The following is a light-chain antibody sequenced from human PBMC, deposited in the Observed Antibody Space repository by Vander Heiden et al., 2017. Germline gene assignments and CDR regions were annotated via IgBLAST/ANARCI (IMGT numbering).Light chain of an antibody. CDR1: SSNTGSDT. Sequence: QSVLTQPPSASGTPGQRVTVSCSGSSSNTGSDTVNWYQQLPGTAPKLLIHSNNQRPSGVPDRFSGSKSGTSASLAISGLQSEDEGDYYCAAWDDSLNGPVFGGGTKLSVL. J-gene: IGLJ3*02. CDR3: AAWDDSLNGPV. CDR2: SNN. V-gene: IGLV1-44*01.